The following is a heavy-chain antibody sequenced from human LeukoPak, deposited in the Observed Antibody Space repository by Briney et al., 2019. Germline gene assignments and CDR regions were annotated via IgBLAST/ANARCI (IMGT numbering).Heavy chain of an antibody. D-gene: IGHD6-19*01. CDR3: ARRMAVAGTRYYYGMDV. Sequence: SETLSLTCTVSGGSISSYYWSWIRQPPGKGLEWIGYIYYSGSTNYNPSLKSRVTISVDTSKNQFSLKLSSVTAADTAVYYCARRMAVAGTRYYYGMDVWGQGTTVTVSS. V-gene: IGHV4-59*08. J-gene: IGHJ6*02. CDR2: IYYSGST. CDR1: GGSISSYY.